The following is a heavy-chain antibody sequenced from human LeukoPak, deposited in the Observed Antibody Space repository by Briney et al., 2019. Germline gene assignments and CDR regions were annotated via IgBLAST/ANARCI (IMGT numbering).Heavy chain of an antibody. Sequence: SETLSLTCTVSGSSISAYYWTWIRQSPGEGLEWIGNIYYSGSTNSDPSLKSRVTVSLDTSKNQFSLKVRSVTAVDTAVYYCARGNDYGDSFDYWGQGTLVTVSS. D-gene: IGHD4-17*01. V-gene: IGHV4-59*01. J-gene: IGHJ4*02. CDR1: GSSISAYY. CDR2: IYYSGST. CDR3: ARGNDYGDSFDY.